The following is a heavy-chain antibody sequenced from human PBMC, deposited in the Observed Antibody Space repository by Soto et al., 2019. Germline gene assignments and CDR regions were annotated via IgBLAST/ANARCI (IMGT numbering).Heavy chain of an antibody. CDR2: ISYDGSNK. CDR1: GFPFSSYG. V-gene: IGHV3-30*03. D-gene: IGHD2-15*01. J-gene: IGHJ4*02. CDR3: AGGQYYFDY. Sequence: QVQLVESGGGVVQPGRSLRLSCAASGFPFSSYGMHGVRQAPGKGLEWVAHISYDGSNKHYTDSVKGRFTISRDNSKNMLYLQMSSLRDEDTPVYYCAGGQYYFDYCGQGTRVYVSS.